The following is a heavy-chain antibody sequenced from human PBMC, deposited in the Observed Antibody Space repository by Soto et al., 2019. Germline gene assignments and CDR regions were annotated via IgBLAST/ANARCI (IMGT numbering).Heavy chain of an antibody. J-gene: IGHJ3*02. CDR1: GYTFTSYG. Sequence: ASVKVSCKASGYTFTSYGISWVRQAPGQGLEWMGWISAYNGNTNYAQKLQGRVTMTTDTSTSTAYMELRSLRSDDTAVYYCARAWGYNDYIWGSYRVTDAFDIWGQGTMVTVSS. CDR3: ARAWGYNDYIWGSYRVTDAFDI. D-gene: IGHD3-16*02. CDR2: ISAYNGNT. V-gene: IGHV1-18*01.